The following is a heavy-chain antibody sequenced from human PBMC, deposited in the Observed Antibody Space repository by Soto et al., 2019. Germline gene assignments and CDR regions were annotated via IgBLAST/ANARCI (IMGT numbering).Heavy chain of an antibody. V-gene: IGHV3-30*18. CDR2: ISYDGSNK. J-gene: IGHJ6*02. Sequence: HPGGSLRLSCAASGFTFSSYGMHWVRQAPGKGLEWVAVISYDGSNKYYADSVKGRFTISRDNSKNTLYLQMNSLRAEDTAVYYCAKALPKVTKSGSSPLYYYYGMDVWGQGTTVTVSS. D-gene: IGHD4-17*01. CDR3: AKALPKVTKSGSSPLYYYYGMDV. CDR1: GFTFSSYG.